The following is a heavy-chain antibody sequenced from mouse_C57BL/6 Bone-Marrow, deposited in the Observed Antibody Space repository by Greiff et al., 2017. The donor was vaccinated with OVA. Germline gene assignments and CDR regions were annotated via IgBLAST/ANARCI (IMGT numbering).Heavy chain of an antibody. J-gene: IGHJ2*01. CDR2: ISDGGSYT. V-gene: IGHV5-4*01. D-gene: IGHD2-4*01. CDR3: ASLYDYEGVYYFDY. CDR1: GFTFSSYA. Sequence: QLQESGGGLVKPGGSLKLSCAASGFTFSSYAMSWVRQTPEKRLEWVATISDGGSYTYYPDNVKGRFTISRDNAKNNLYLQMSHLKSEDTAMYYCASLYDYEGVYYFDYWGQGTTLTVSS.